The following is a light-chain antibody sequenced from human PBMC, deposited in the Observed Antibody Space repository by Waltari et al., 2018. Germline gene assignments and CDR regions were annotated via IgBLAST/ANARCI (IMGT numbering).Light chain of an antibody. V-gene: IGLV2-14*03. Sequence: QSALTQPASVSGSPGQSITISCTGTSSDVGGYNYVSWYQQHPGNAPKLMIYDVSNRPSGVSNRCSGSKSGNTASLTISGRQAEDEADYYCSSYISSSTLELFGGGTSLTVL. CDR2: DVS. CDR1: SSDVGGYNY. J-gene: IGLJ2*01. CDR3: SSYISSSTLEL.